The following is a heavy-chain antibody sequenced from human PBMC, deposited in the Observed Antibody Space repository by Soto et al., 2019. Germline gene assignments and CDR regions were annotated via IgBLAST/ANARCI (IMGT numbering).Heavy chain of an antibody. CDR1: GFTFSSYE. CDR3: ARDQHGGWTDGMDV. CDR2: ISSSGSTI. Sequence: EVQLVESGGGLVQPGGSLRLSCAASGFTFSSYEMNWVREAPGQGLGWVSYISSSGSTIYYADSVKGRFTISRDNAKNSLYLQMNSLRAEDTAVYYCARDQHGGWTDGMDVWGQGTTVTVSS. V-gene: IGHV3-48*03. J-gene: IGHJ6*02.